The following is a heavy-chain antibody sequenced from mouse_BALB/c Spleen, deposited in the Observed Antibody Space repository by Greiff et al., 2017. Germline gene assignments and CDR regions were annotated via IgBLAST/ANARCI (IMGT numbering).Heavy chain of an antibody. CDR3: ARSGYYRYDGNWFAY. CDR2: ISYSGST. D-gene: IGHD2-14*01. CDR1: GYSITSDYA. Sequence: ESGPGLVKPSQSLSLTCTVTGYSITSDYAWNWIRQFPGNKLEWMGYISYSGSTSYNPSLKSRISITRDTSKNQFFLQLNSVTTEDTATYYCARSGYYRYDGNWFAYWGQGTLVTVSA. V-gene: IGHV3-2*02. J-gene: IGHJ3*01.